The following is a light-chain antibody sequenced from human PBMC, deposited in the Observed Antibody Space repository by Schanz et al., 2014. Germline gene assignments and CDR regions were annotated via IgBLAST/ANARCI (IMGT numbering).Light chain of an antibody. V-gene: IGKV3-11*01. CDR2: DAS. J-gene: IGKJ1*01. CDR3: NQRSNGPET. Sequence: EIVLTQSPATLSLSPGERATLSCRASQSITSYLAWYQQKPGQAPRLLIYDASNRATGIPARFSGSGSGTDFTLTISSLEPEDFAVYYCNQRSNGPETFGQGTKVEIK. CDR1: QSITSY.